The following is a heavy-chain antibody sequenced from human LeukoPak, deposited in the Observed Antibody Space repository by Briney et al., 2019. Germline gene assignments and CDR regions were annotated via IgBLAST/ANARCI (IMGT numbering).Heavy chain of an antibody. J-gene: IGHJ4*02. CDR1: GFTFSNYA. Sequence: AGGSLRLSCAASGFTFSNYAMSWVRQAPGKGLEWVSAISGSGGSTYYADSVKGRFTISRDNSNNTLYLQMNSLRVEDTAVYYCAKNPDHFDLYYLDDWGQGTLVTVSS. CDR3: AKNPDHFDLYYLDD. CDR2: ISGSGGST. D-gene: IGHD3-9*01. V-gene: IGHV3-23*01.